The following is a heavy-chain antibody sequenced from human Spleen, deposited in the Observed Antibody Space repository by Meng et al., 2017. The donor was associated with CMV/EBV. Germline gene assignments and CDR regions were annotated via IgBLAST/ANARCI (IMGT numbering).Heavy chain of an antibody. D-gene: IGHD3-10*01. CDR3: AKGPVLLWFGEPFFDY. CDR2: ISGSGGST. V-gene: IGHV3-23*01. J-gene: IGHJ4*02. CDR1: GFTFSSYA. Sequence: VRRLESGGGLVQPGGSLRLSWAASGFTFSSYAMSWVRQAPGKGLEWVSAISGSGGSTYYADSVKGRFTISRDNSKNTLYLQMNSLRAEDTAVYYCAKGPVLLWFGEPFFDYWGQGTLVTVSS.